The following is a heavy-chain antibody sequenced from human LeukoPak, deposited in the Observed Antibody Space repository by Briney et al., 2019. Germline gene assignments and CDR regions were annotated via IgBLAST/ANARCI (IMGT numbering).Heavy chain of an antibody. V-gene: IGHV3-21*01. CDR3: ARYCSSASCYMGAFDI. J-gene: IGHJ3*02. CDR1: GFTFSGYS. CDR2: ISSSSSYI. D-gene: IGHD2-2*02. Sequence: PGGSLRLSCAASGFTFSGYSMNWVRQAPGKGLEWVSSISSSSSYIYYADSVKGRFTISRDNAKNSLYLQMNSLRAEDTAVYYCARYCSSASCYMGAFDIWGQGTMVTVSS.